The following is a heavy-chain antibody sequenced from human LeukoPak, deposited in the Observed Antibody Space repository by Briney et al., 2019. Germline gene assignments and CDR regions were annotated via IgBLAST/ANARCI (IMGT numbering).Heavy chain of an antibody. V-gene: IGHV3-66*02. J-gene: IGHJ6*02. CDR2: IYSGGST. D-gene: IGHD3-10*01. Sequence: GGSLRLSCAASGFTSSSNYRIWVRQAPGKGLEGVSIIYSGGSTYYADSVKGRFTISRDNSKNTLYLQMNSLRAEDTAVYYCARDMGSGSYTYGMDVWGQGTTVTVSS. CDR1: GFTSSSNY. CDR3: ARDMGSGSYTYGMDV.